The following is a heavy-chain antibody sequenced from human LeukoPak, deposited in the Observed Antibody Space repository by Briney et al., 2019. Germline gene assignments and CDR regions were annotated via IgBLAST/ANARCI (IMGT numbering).Heavy chain of an antibody. CDR2: VSGSGGST. J-gene: IGHJ4*02. V-gene: IGHV3-23*01. CDR1: GITLANYG. Sequence: GGSLRLSCVVSGITLANYGMSWVRRAPGKGLEWVAGVSGSGGSTNYADSVKGRFTISRDNPKNTLYLQMNSLRAEDTAVYFCAKRGFVIRVILVGFHKEAYYFDSWGQGALVTVSS. D-gene: IGHD3-22*01. CDR3: AKRGFVIRVILVGFHKEAYYFDS.